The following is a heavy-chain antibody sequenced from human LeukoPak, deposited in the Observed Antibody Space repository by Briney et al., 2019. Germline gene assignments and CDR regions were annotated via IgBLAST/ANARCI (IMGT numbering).Heavy chain of an antibody. CDR3: ARDLWGSYSTGSYLDY. J-gene: IGHJ4*02. CDR2: IKEDGSVM. D-gene: IGHD6-19*01. Sequence: GGSLRLSCAVSGFPFTNYWMSWVRQAPGKGLEWVADIKEDGSVMYYVDSLKGRFTISRDSAQNSLYLQMNSLRVEDTAVYFCARDLWGSYSTGSYLDYWGQGALVTVSS. CDR1: GFPFTNYW. V-gene: IGHV3-7*01.